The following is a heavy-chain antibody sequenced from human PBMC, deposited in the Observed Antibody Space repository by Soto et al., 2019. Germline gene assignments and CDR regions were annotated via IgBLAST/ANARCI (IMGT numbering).Heavy chain of an antibody. CDR3: TSLYYGH. Sequence: EVQLVESGGDLVKPGGSLRLSCAASEFIFANAWISWVRQAPGKGLEWVGRIKSKADGGTTDYAAPVKGRFTISRDESQNTLYLQMNSLKTEDTAVYYCTSLYYGHWGQGTLVTVSS. V-gene: IGHV3-15*01. CDR2: IKSKADGGTT. J-gene: IGHJ4*02. CDR1: EFIFANAW. D-gene: IGHD4-17*01.